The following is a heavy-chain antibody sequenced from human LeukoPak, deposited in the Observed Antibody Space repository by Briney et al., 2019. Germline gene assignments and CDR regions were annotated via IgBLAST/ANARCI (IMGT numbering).Heavy chain of an antibody. CDR1: GYTFTRYG. J-gene: IGHJ6*02. D-gene: IGHD2-21*02. V-gene: IGHV1-18*01. CDR3: ATTYCGGDCPRPTQKYGLDV. CDR2: ISGYNENT. Sequence: ASVKVSCKASGYTFTRYGLTWVRQAPGQGLEWLGWISGYNENTNYAQKVQGRVSMTIDASTNTASMFLRSLTSDDTAVYYCATTYCGGDCPRPTQKYGLDVWGQGTTVTVS.